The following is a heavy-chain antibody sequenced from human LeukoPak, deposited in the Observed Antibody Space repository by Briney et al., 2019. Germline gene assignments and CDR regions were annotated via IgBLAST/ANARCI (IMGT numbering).Heavy chain of an antibody. V-gene: IGHV4-59*01. CDR2: IYYSGST. CDR3: ARTHCSGGSCTDY. J-gene: IGHJ4*02. D-gene: IGHD2-15*01. CDR1: GGSISSYY. Sequence: SETLSLTCTVSGGSISSYYWSWIRQPPGKGLEWIGYIYYSGSTNYNPSLKSRVTISVDTSKNQFSLKLRSVTAADTAVYYCARTHCSGGSCTDYWGQGTLVTVSS.